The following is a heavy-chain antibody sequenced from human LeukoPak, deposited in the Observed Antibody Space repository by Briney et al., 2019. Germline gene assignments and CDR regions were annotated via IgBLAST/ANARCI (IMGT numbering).Heavy chain of an antibody. D-gene: IGHD2-15*01. CDR3: ARAPRYCSGGSCNRFDP. CDR1: GFTFSNAW. V-gene: IGHV3-21*01. CDR2: ISSSSSYI. Sequence: GGSLRLSCAASGFTFSNAWMNWVRQAPGKGLEWVSSISSSSSYIYYADSVKGRFTISRDNAKNSLYLQMNSLRAEDTAVYYCARAPRYCSGGSCNRFDPWGQGTLVTVSS. J-gene: IGHJ5*02.